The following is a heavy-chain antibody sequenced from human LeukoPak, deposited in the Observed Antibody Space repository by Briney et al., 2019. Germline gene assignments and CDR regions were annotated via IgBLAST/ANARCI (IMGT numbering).Heavy chain of an antibody. D-gene: IGHD6-13*01. V-gene: IGHV4-39*07. CDR1: GGSISSSSYY. CDR3: ARGRSSSFFDYYYYMDV. J-gene: IGHJ6*03. Sequence: SETLSLTCTVSGGSISSSSYYWGWIRQPPGKGLEWIGSIYYSGSTYYNPSLKSRVTISVDTSKNQFSLKLSSVTAAGTAVYYCARGRSSSFFDYYYYMDVWGKGTTVTVSS. CDR2: IYYSGST.